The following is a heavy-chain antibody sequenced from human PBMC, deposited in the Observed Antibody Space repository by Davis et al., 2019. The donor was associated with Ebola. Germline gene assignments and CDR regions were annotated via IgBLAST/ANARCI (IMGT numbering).Heavy chain of an antibody. V-gene: IGHV4-34*01. J-gene: IGHJ5*02. CDR3: ARGYANWFDP. CDR2: INHSGST. D-gene: IGHD2-2*01. Sequence: MPSETLSLTCAVYGGSFSGYYWSWIRQPPGKGLEWIGEINHSGSTNYNPSLKSRVTISVDTSKNQFSLKLGSVTAADTAVYYCARGYANWFDPWGQGTLVTVSS. CDR1: GGSFSGYY.